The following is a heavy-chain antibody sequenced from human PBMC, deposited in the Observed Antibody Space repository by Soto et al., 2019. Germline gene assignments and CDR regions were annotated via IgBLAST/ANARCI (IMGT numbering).Heavy chain of an antibody. CDR1: GGTFSSYA. Sequence: SVKVSCKASGGTFSSYAISWVRQAPGQGLEWMGGIIPIFGTANYAQKFQGRVTITADESTSTAYMELSSLRSEDTAVYYCAREMDGITGTADGNWFDPWGQGTLVTVSS. V-gene: IGHV1-69*13. CDR3: AREMDGITGTADGNWFDP. CDR2: IIPIFGTA. D-gene: IGHD1-20*01. J-gene: IGHJ5*02.